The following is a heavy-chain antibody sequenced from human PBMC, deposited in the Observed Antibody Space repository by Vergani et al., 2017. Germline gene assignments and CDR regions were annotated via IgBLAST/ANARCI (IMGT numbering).Heavy chain of an antibody. V-gene: IGHV1-18*04. CDR1: GYTFTSYG. D-gene: IGHD3-22*01. Sequence: QVQLVQSGAEVKKPGASVKVSCKASGYTFTSYGISWVRQAPGQGLEWMGWISAYNGNTNYAQKLQGRVTMTTDTSTSTAYMELRSLRAEDTAVYYCARDSLIVVGNGYYYGMDVWGQGTTVTVSS. CDR3: ARDSLIVVGNGYYYGMDV. CDR2: ISAYNGNT. J-gene: IGHJ6*02.